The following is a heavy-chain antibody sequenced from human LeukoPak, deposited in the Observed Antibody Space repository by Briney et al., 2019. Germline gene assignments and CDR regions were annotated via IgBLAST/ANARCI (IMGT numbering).Heavy chain of an antibody. J-gene: IGHJ3*02. CDR2: IYYSGST. V-gene: IGHV4-39*07. CDR3: ARGLGSSSWYGGDAFDI. D-gene: IGHD6-13*01. CDR1: GGSISSSSYY. Sequence: PSETLSLTCTVPGGSISSSSYYWGWIRQPPGKGLEWIGSIYYSGSTYYNPSLKSRVTISVDTSKNQFSLKLSSVTAADTAVYYCARGLGSSSWYGGDAFDIWGQGTMVTVSS.